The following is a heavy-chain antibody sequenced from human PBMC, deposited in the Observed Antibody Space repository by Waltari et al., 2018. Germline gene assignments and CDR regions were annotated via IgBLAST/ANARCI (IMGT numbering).Heavy chain of an antibody. CDR1: GFTFRSYW. D-gene: IGHD3-16*01. Sequence: EGQLVESGGGLVQPGGSLRLSCAASGFTFRSYWMPWVRQAPGKGLVWVSRIANDGRGTTYADSVKGRFTISRDNAKNTLYLQMNSLRAEDTAVYYCASSPVLFGDWGQGTLVTVSS. V-gene: IGHV3-74*02. CDR2: IANDGRGT. CDR3: ASSPVLFGD. J-gene: IGHJ4*02.